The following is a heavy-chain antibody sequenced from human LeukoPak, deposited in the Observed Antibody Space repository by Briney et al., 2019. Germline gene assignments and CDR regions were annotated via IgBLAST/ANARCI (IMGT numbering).Heavy chain of an antibody. CDR1: GGSISSYY. V-gene: IGHV4-59*01. J-gene: IGHJ4*02. D-gene: IGHD3-22*01. CDR2: IYYSGST. Sequence: SETLSLTCTVSGGSISSYYWSWIRQPPGKGLEWIGYIYYSGSTNYNPSLKSRVTISIDTSKNQFSLKLSSVTAADTAVYYCARGELTYYYDSSGYYFDYWGQGTLVTVSS. CDR3: ARGELTYYYDSSGYYFDY.